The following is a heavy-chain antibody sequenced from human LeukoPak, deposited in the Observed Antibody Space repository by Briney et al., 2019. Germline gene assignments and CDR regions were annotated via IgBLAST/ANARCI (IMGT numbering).Heavy chain of an antibody. CDR3: ASNTGTVFDY. CDR1: GDFITAYY. J-gene: IGHJ4*02. CDR2: VYYSGST. Sequence: TSSETLSLTCTVSGDFITAYYWSCIRQPPGKGLEWIGYVYYSGSTEYNPSLRSRVTISLEMSKHQFSLNLTSVTAADTAVYYCASNTGTVFDYWGQGALVTVSS. D-gene: IGHD7-27*01. V-gene: IGHV4-59*01.